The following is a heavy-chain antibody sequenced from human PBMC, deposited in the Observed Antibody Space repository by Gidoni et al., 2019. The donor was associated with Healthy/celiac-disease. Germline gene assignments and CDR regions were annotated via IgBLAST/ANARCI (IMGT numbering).Heavy chain of an antibody. CDR3: AKDLQTVVPPKRGAGGYFDY. Sequence: EVQLLESGGGLVQPGGSLRLSCAASGFTFSSYAMSWVRQAPGKGLEWVSAISGSGGSTYYADSVKGRFTISRDNSKNTLYLQMNSLRAEDTAVYYCAKDLQTVVPPKRGAGGYFDYWGQGTLVTVSS. CDR1: GFTFSSYA. CDR2: ISGSGGST. D-gene: IGHD2-2*01. V-gene: IGHV3-23*01. J-gene: IGHJ4*02.